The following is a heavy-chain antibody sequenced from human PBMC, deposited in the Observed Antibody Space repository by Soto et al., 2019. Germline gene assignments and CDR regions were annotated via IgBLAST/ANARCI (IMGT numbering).Heavy chain of an antibody. CDR2: IYHSGST. J-gene: IGHJ4*02. D-gene: IGHD5-12*01. CDR3: ARDPVDGYAFCHS. Sequence: SETLSLTCTVSGGSISSYYWSWIRQPPGKGLEWIGYIYHSGSTYYNPSLKSRVTISVDRSKNQFSLKLSSVTAADTAVYWCARDPVDGYAFCHSWGQGVLVTVSS. V-gene: IGHV4-59*12. CDR1: GGSISSYY.